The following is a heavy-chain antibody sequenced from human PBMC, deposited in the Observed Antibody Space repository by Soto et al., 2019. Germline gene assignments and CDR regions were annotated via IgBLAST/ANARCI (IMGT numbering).Heavy chain of an antibody. V-gene: IGHV3-23*01. J-gene: IGHJ4*02. CDR3: TKVLTAEQFYPSDS. CDR1: GFVFRNYA. D-gene: IGHD2-21*02. CDR2: ITGSGDST. Sequence: GGSLRLSCAACGFVFRNYATTWVRQAPGKGLEWVSAITGSGDSTYYADAVKGRFTISRDNSNNTLSLQMNSLRADDTAVYYCTKVLTAEQFYPSDSWGQGTLVTVSS.